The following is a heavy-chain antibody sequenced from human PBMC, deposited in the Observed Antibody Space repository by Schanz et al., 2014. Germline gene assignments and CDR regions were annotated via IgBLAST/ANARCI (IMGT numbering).Heavy chain of an antibody. D-gene: IGHD5-12*01. Sequence: EVQLVESGGGLVQPGGSLRLSCVASGFAFSSHDMHWVRQVTGKGLQWVSAIHSTGETYYLDSVQGRFTISRENTKNSLYLQMTNLRAGDTAIYYCARVVRYSGYVRHWFFDLWGRGTSVTVSS. J-gene: IGHJ2*01. CDR3: ARVVRYSGYVRHWFFDL. CDR1: GFAFSSHD. V-gene: IGHV3-13*01. CDR2: IHSTGET.